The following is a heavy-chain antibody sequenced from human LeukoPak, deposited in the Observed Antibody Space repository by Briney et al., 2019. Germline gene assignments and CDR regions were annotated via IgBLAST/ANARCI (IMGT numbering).Heavy chain of an antibody. D-gene: IGHD1-7*01. CDR1: GFTFGYYA. J-gene: IGHJ6*02. V-gene: IGHV3-64D*09. CDR3: VKGQATGTTLYSYYYHGMDV. CDR2: ISSNGGST. Sequence: PGKSLRLSCAASGFTFGYYAMHWVRQAPGKGLEYISAISSNGGSTYYADSVKGKFTISRDNSRNTLYLQMSILRAEDTAVYYCVKGQATGTTLYSYYYHGMDVWGQGTTVTVSS.